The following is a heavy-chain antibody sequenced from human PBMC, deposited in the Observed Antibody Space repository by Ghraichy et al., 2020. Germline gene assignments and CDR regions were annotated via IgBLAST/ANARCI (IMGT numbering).Heavy chain of an antibody. CDR1: GFTVSSNY. CDR3: AREADRDSSGWYESYYYYGMDV. CDR2: IYSGGST. J-gene: IGHJ6*02. Sequence: GGSLRLSCAASGFTVSSNYMSWVRQAPGKGLEWVSVIYSGGSTYYADSVKGRFTISRDNSKNTLYLQMNSLRAEDTAVYYCAREADRDSSGWYESYYYYGMDVWGQGTTVTVSS. D-gene: IGHD6-19*01. V-gene: IGHV3-66*01.